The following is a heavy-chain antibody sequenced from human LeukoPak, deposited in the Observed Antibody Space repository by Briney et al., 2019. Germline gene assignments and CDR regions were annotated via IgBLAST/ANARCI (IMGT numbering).Heavy chain of an antibody. CDR1: GGSMSSYC. CDR2: IFYSGST. V-gene: IGHV4-59*01. J-gene: IGHJ4*02. Sequence: PSETLSLTCSVSGGSMSSYCWTWIRQPPGKGLEWMGYIFYSGSTSYNPSLKSRFTMSVDTSKNQFSLKLTSVTAADTAVYYCARSDYVWGSYRPFDYRGQGTLVTVSS. D-gene: IGHD3-16*02. CDR3: ARSDYVWGSYRPFDY.